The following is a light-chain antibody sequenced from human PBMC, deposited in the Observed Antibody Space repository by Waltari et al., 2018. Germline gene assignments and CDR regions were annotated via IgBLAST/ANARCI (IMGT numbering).Light chain of an antibody. Sequence: QYALTQPASVSGSPAHYITISCTGTCRDLGSCKYVSCYQQHPGKSPKLIIYEVSNRPSGVSNRFSGSKSGNTASLTISGLQAEDEADYYCSSYTSSTVVFGGGTKLTVL. V-gene: IGLV2-14*01. CDR1: CRDLGSCKY. J-gene: IGLJ2*01. CDR3: SSYTSSTVV. CDR2: EVS.